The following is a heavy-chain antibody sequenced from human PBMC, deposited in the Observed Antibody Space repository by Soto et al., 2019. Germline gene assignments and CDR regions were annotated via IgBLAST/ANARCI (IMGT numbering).Heavy chain of an antibody. J-gene: IGHJ4*02. D-gene: IGHD3-22*01. V-gene: IGHV4-61*01. CDR1: GGSVNSGSYY. CDR2: IYYSGST. Sequence: QVQLQESGPGLVKPSETLSLTCTVSGGSVNSGSYYWSWIRQPQGKELEWIGYIYYSGSTNYNPSRKSRLTMSIDTSRNQFSLKLSSVTAADAAVYYCSSETSSGFVDYWGQGTLVTVSS. CDR3: SSETSSGFVDY.